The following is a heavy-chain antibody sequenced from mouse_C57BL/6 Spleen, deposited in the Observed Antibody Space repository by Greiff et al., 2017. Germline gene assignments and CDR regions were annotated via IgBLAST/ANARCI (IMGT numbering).Heavy chain of an antibody. CDR3: AICGYYYAMDY. V-gene: IGHV5-17*01. CDR1: GFTFSDYG. Sequence: DVLLVESGGGLVKPGGSLKLSCAASGFTFSDYGMHWVRQAPEKGLEWVAYISSGSSTIYYADTMKGRFTISRDNSKNTLFLQMTSLRSEDTAMYYCAICGYYYAMDYWGQGTSVTVSS. CDR2: ISSGSSTI. J-gene: IGHJ4*01.